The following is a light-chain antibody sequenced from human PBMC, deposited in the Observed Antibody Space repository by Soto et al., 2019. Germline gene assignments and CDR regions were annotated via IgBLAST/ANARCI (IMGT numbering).Light chain of an antibody. Sequence: QSVLTQPPSASGTPGQRVTISCSGSSSNIGSNTVNWYQHLPGTAPKLLIYSNDQRPSGVPDRFSGSKSGTSASLAISGLQSEDEADYYCAAWDDSLHAVVFGGGTKVTVL. V-gene: IGLV1-44*01. CDR2: SND. CDR3: AAWDDSLHAVV. J-gene: IGLJ2*01. CDR1: SSNIGSNT.